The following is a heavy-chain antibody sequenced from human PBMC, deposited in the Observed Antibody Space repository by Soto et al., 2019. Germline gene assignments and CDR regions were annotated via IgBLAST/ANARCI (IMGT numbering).Heavy chain of an antibody. D-gene: IGHD3-16*01. CDR3: GRGGGRFDH. V-gene: IGHV4-59*11. J-gene: IGHJ4*02. CDR2: ISYSGTS. Sequence: QVQLQESGPGLVKPSETLSLTCTVSGGSISGLYWSWIRQPPGKGLEWIGYISYSGTSNYNPSLKSRVTLSVDTSRNQFSLKLSSVTAADTAVYYWGRGGGRFDHWGQGILVAVSS. CDR1: GGSISGLY.